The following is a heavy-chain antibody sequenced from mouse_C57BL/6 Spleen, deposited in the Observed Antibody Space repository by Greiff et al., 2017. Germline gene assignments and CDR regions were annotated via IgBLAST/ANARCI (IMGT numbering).Heavy chain of an antibody. CDR2: IDPSDSYT. D-gene: IGHD3-2*02. CDR1: GYTFTSYW. Sequence: VQLQQPGAELVKPGASVKLSCKASGYTFTSYWMQWVKQRPGQGLEWIGEIDPSDSYTNYNQKFKGKATLTVDTSSSTAYMQLSSLTSEDSAVYYCARPLSGYWGQGTTLTVSS. V-gene: IGHV1-50*01. CDR3: ARPLSGY. J-gene: IGHJ2*01.